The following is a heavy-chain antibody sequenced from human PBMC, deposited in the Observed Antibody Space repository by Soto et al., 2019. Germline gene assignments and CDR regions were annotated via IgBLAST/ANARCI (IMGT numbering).Heavy chain of an antibody. V-gene: IGHV1-2*04. D-gene: IGHD2-2*01. J-gene: IGHJ6*02. CDR2: INPNSGGT. Sequence: ASVKVSCQASRYTFTGYYMHWVRQAPGQGLEWMGWINPNSGGTNYAQRFQGWVTMTRDTSISTAYMEVSRLRSDDTAVYYCASNGGRSSTSLYYGMDVWGQGTTVTVS. CDR3: ASNGGRSSTSLYYGMDV. CDR1: RYTFTGYY.